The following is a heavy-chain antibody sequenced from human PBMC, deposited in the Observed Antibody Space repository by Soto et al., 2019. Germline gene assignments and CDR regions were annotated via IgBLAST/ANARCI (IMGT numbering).Heavy chain of an antibody. CDR2: ISAGGNLI. J-gene: IGHJ4*02. D-gene: IGHD1-26*01. CDR1: GFIFSNHA. CDR3: AKRQGIGAAAKNFDF. V-gene: IGHV3-23*01. Sequence: GGSLRLPCAASGFIFSNHALRWVRQAPGKGLEWVSGISAGGNLIYYADPVRGRFTMSRDNSKNLLYLQMNSLRAEDTAVYFCAKRQGIGAAAKNFDFWGQGARVTVSS.